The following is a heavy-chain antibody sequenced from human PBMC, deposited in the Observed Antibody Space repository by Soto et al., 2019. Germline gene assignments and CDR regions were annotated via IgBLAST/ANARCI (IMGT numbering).Heavy chain of an antibody. CDR3: TRDASRDSSARGWFAP. D-gene: IGHD6-13*01. J-gene: IGHJ5*02. CDR2: IRSNSAYI. V-gene: IGHV3-21*01. CDR1: GFTFRSFT. Sequence: PGGSLRLSCADSGFTFRSFTMNWGRQAPGKGLEWVSTIRSNSAYIYYTDALRGRFTISRDNAKNSLHLQMNSLRAEDTAVYYCTRDASRDSSARGWFAPWGPGTLVTVSS.